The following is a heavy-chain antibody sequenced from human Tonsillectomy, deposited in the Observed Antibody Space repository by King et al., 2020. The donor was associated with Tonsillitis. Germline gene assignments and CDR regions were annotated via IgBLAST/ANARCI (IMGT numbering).Heavy chain of an antibody. CDR1: GGSISSYY. V-gene: IGHV4-59*01. J-gene: IGHJ2*01. Sequence: VQLQESGPGLVKPSETLSLTCTVSGGSISSYYWSWIRQPPGKGLEWIGYIYYSGITNYNPSLKSRVTISVDKAKNPFSLKLSSVTAADTAVFYCASRSKVWYFDLWGRGTLVTVSS. CDR3: ASRSKVWYFDL. CDR2: IYYSGIT.